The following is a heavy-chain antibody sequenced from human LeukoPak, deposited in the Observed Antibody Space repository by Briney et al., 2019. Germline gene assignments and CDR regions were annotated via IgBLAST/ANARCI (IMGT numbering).Heavy chain of an antibody. CDR3: AKDRSCINGVCHGDFDY. V-gene: IGHV3-23*01. D-gene: IGHD2-8*01. Sequence: GGSLRLSCAASGFIFSSYAMSWVRQAPGKGLEWVSTISGSGGSTYYADSVKGRFTISRDNSKNTVYLQMNSLRAEDTAVYYYAKDRSCINGVCHGDFDYWGPGTLVTVSS. CDR2: ISGSGGST. CDR1: GFIFSSYA. J-gene: IGHJ4*01.